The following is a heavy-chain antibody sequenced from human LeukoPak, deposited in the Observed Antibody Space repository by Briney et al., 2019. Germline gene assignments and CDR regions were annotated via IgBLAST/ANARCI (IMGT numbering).Heavy chain of an antibody. J-gene: IGHJ4*02. CDR1: GGSFSAYY. D-gene: IGHD1/OR15-1a*01. CDR2: INQSEGT. V-gene: IGHV4-34*01. CDR3: ARNNIGTRTYDY. Sequence: SETLSLTCAVHGGSFSAYYWNWVRQPPGKGLEWIGEINQSEGTKYNPSLKSRVTISEDTSKNQFSLELSSVTAADTAVYYCARNNIGTRTYDYWGQGTLVTVSS.